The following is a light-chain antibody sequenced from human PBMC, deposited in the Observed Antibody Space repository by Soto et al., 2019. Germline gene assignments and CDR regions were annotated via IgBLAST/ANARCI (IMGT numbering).Light chain of an antibody. CDR3: ASGDDSLSGVV. Sequence: QSVLTQQTSASGPTGQRLTHSCSGSSSNIRNNYVYWYQQLPGTSPKLLFYTNSQRPSGFPDRFSGSESGTSASLAISGLRSEYEADYYCASGDDSLSGVVFGGGTKLTVL. V-gene: IGLV1-47*01. J-gene: IGLJ2*01. CDR2: TNS. CDR1: SSNIRNNY.